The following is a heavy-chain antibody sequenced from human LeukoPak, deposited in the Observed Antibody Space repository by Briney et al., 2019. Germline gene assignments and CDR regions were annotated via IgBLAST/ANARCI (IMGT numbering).Heavy chain of an antibody. CDR3: ARDQRDGYSFDY. V-gene: IGHV4-39*07. CDR1: GGSISSSSYY. Sequence: SETLSLTCTVSGGSISSSSYYWGWIRQPPGKGLEWIGYIYHSGSTYYNPSLKSRVTISVDRSKNQFSLKLSSVTAADTAVYYCARDQRDGYSFDYWGQGTLVTVSS. D-gene: IGHD5-24*01. CDR2: IYHSGST. J-gene: IGHJ4*02.